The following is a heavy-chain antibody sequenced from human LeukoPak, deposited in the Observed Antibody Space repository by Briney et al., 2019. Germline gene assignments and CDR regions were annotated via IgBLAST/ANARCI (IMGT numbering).Heavy chain of an antibody. CDR2: ISNDGINK. Sequence: PGRSLRLSCAASGFTFSNNALHWVRQAPGKGLEWVAVISNDGINKYYADSVKGRFSISRDNSRNTLYLQMNSLRGEDTAVYYCARADVIVGATFPFDYWGQGTLVTVSS. CDR3: ARADVIVGATFPFDY. J-gene: IGHJ4*02. V-gene: IGHV3-30-3*01. CDR1: GFTFSNNA. D-gene: IGHD1-26*01.